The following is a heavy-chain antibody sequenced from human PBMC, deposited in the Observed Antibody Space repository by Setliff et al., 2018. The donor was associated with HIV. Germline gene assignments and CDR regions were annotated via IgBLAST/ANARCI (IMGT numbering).Heavy chain of an antibody. Sequence: SVKVSCKASTYTFSSYVIDWVRQAPGQGLEWMGGIIPIFGPANYAQKFQDRVTITTDESTSTAYMELSSLKSEDTAVYYCARGFEVESSGWFDPWGQGTLVTVSS. V-gene: IGHV1-69*05. CDR1: TYTFSSYV. J-gene: IGHJ5*02. CDR3: ARGFEVESSGWFDP. D-gene: IGHD3-9*01. CDR2: IIPIFGPA.